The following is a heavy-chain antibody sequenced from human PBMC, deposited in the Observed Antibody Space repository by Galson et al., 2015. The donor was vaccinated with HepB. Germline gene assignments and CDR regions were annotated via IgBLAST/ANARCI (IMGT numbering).Heavy chain of an antibody. V-gene: IGHV1-18*04. CDR2: ISAYNGNT. J-gene: IGHJ6*02. CDR1: GYTFTSYG. Sequence: SVKVSCKASGYTFTSYGISWVRQAPGQGLEWMGWISAYNGNTNYAQKLQGRVTMTTDTSTSTVYMELRRLRSDDTAVYYCARDVLRFLEWDTTGYYYYYYGMDVWGQGTTVTVSS. CDR3: ARDVLRFLEWDTTGYYYYYYGMDV. D-gene: IGHD3-3*01.